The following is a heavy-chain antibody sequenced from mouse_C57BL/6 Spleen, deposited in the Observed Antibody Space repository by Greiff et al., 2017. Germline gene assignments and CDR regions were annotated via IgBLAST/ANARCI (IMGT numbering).Heavy chain of an antibody. V-gene: IGHV1-61*01. CDR2: IYPSDSET. D-gene: IGHD2-3*01. CDR1: GYTFTSYW. CDR3: ARRDGYDY. J-gene: IGHJ2*01. Sequence: QVQLQQPEAELVRPGSSVKLSCKASGYTFTSYWMDWVKQRPGQGLEWIGNIYPSDSETHYNQKFKDKATLTVDKSSSTAYMQLSSLTSEDSAVYYCARRDGYDYWGQGTTLTVSS.